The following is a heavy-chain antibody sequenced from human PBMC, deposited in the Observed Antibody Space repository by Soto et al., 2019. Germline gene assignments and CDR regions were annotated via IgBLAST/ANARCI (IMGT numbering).Heavy chain of an antibody. CDR1: GGTFSSYA. CDR2: IIPIFGTA. V-gene: IGHV1-69*12. Sequence: QVQLVQSGAEVKKPGSSVKVSCKASGGTFSSYAIDWVRQAPGQGLEWMGGIIPIFGTADYEKKFQGRVTITAEESTSTGYKELGRLRSEATARYYCTRGQTGGGWGYYFDYWGQGTLVTVSS. J-gene: IGHJ4*02. D-gene: IGHD3-16*01. CDR3: TRGQTGGGWGYYFDY.